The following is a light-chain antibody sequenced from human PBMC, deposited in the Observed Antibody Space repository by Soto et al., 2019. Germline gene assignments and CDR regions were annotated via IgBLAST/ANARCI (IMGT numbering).Light chain of an antibody. Sequence: QSVLTQPPSVSGAPGQRVTISCTGSSSNIGAGYDVYWYQKLPGTAPKLLIYANSNRPSGVPDRFSASKSDTSASLAISGLQADDEADYYCQSYDSSLRNVLFGGGTKLTVL. V-gene: IGLV1-40*01. CDR3: QSYDSSLRNVL. CDR1: SSNIGAGYD. CDR2: ANS. J-gene: IGLJ3*02.